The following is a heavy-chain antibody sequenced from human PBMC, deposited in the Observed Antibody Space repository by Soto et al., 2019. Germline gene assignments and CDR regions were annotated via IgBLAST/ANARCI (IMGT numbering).Heavy chain of an antibody. CDR1: GFTFSDYA. J-gene: IGHJ4*02. D-gene: IGHD3-10*01. CDR2: ISGGSSVT. V-gene: IGHV3-23*01. Sequence: GGSLRLSCTASGFTFSDYAMAWVRQAPGKGLEWVSTISGGSSVTYYGDSVKGRFTISRDNAKKTLFLQLNRLSAEDTATYYCAKVLSKNYYYPFDFWGQGTQVTVSS. CDR3: AKVLSKNYYYPFDF.